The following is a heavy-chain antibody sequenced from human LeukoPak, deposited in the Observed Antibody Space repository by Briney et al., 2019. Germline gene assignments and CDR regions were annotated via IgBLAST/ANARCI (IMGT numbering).Heavy chain of an antibody. CDR1: GGSISSGGYY. CDR3: ARESSYCSGGSCYSRRGAFDI. Sequence: PSETLSLTCTVPGGSISSGGYYWSWIRQPPGKGLEWIGYIYYSGSTNYNPSLKSRVTISVDTSKNQFSLKLSSVTAADTAVYYCARESSYCSGGSCYSRRGAFDIWGQGTMVTVSS. D-gene: IGHD2-15*01. V-gene: IGHV4-61*08. J-gene: IGHJ3*02. CDR2: IYYSGST.